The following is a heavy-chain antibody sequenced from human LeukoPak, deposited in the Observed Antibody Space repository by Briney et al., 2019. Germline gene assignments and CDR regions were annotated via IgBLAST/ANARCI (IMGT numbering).Heavy chain of an antibody. Sequence: PGGSLRLSRVASGFTFSRSWMDWVRQAPGKGLEWVANIKEDGSEKYYVDSVKGRFTFSRDNAKNSLYLQMNSLRAEDTAVYYCAREATGGSCFSSTCDYFDYWGQGTLVTVSS. CDR3: AREATGGSCFSSTCDYFDY. CDR1: GFTFSRSW. V-gene: IGHV3-7*01. CDR2: IKEDGSEK. J-gene: IGHJ4*02. D-gene: IGHD2-15*01.